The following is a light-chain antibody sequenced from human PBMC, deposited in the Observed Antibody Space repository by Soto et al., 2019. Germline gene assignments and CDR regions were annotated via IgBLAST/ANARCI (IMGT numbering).Light chain of an antibody. CDR2: AAS. J-gene: IGKJ1*01. Sequence: DIQMTQSPSSLSASVGDRVTITCRASQSISSYLNWYQQKPGKAPKLLIYAASSLQSGVPSRFSGSGSGTDFTLTISSLQPDDFATYYCQHSYRTPRTFGQGTKVEIK. CDR3: QHSYRTPRT. V-gene: IGKV1-39*01. CDR1: QSISSY.